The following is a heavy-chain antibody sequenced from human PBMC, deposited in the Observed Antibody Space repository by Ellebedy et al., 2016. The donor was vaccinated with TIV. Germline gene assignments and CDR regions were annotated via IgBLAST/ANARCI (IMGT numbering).Heavy chain of an antibody. CDR3: AKDLHHWSANDR. CDR1: GFTLRGNA. J-gene: IGHJ5*02. CDR2: IGGDLRT. V-gene: IGHV3-23*01. Sequence: GESLKISCAAFGFTLRGNAMSWVRQAPGKGLEWVSGIGGDLRTHYADPVKGRFTISRDDSQDTLFLKMNRLRVEDPAVYYCAKDLHHWSANDRWGQGTLVSVSS. D-gene: IGHD3-3*01.